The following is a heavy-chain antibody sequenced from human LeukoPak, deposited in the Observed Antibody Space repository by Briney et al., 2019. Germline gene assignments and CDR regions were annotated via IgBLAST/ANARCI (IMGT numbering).Heavy chain of an antibody. CDR1: GGTFSSYA. CDR2: IIPIFGTA. V-gene: IGHV1-69*13. J-gene: IGHJ4*02. Sequence: ASVKVSCKASGGTFSSYAISWVRQAPGQGLEWMGGIIPIFGTANYAQKFQGRVTITADESTSTAYMELSSLRSEDTAVYYCARSRFGGYSDRYALRIFDYWGQGTLVTVSS. CDR3: ARSRFGGYSDRYALRIFDY. D-gene: IGHD3-9*01.